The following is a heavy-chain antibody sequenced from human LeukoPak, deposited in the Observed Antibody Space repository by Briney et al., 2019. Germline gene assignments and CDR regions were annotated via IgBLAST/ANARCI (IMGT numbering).Heavy chain of an antibody. CDR2: IYTSGST. Sequence: PSETLSLTCTVSGGSISSYYWSWIRQPAGKGLEWIGRIYTSGSTNYNPSLKSRVTMSVDTSKNQFSLKLSSVTAADTAVYYCARVVFIAAAGKGYYYCMDVWGKGTTVTVSS. CDR3: ARVVFIAAAGKGYYYCMDV. D-gene: IGHD6-13*01. J-gene: IGHJ6*03. V-gene: IGHV4-4*07. CDR1: GGSISSYY.